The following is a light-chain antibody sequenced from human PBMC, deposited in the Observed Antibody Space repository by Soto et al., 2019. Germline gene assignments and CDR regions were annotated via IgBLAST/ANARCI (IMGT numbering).Light chain of an antibody. CDR1: GSDIGAYNY. CDR2: GVT. V-gene: IGLV2-14*01. CDR3: SSFTTSYVYV. J-gene: IGLJ1*01. Sequence: QSALTQPASLSGSPGQSITISCTGSGSDIGAYNYVSWYKQHPGKAPKILIHGVTRRPSGVSSRFSASKSAYTASLTISGLPAEDEANDYCSSFTTSYVYVFGPGTKVTVL.